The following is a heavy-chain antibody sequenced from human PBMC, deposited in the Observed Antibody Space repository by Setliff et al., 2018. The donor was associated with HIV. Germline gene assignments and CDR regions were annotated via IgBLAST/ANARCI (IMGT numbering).Heavy chain of an antibody. J-gene: IGHJ4*02. CDR2: IIPILGMG. D-gene: IGHD3-22*01. CDR3: ARYFYDSSGYSGSDH. Sequence: GASVKVSCKASGDTFSSYAISWVRQAPGQGLEWLGGIIPILGMGNHAQKFQGRVTITADKSANTAYMELTSLRPEDTAIYYCARYFYDSSGYSGSDHWGQGPLVTVSS. V-gene: IGHV1-69*10. CDR1: GDTFSSYA.